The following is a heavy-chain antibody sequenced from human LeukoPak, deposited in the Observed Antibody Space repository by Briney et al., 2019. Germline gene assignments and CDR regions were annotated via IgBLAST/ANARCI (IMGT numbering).Heavy chain of an antibody. CDR2: INPNSGDT. V-gene: IGHV1-2*02. Sequence: ASVKVSCKASGYTFSGYYVHWVRQAPGRGLEWMGWINPNSGDTKYAQKFQGRVTMTRDTSINTAYMELSRLRSDDTAVYYCARALNPIVVVPTGGMDALDFWGQGTTVTVSS. CDR1: GYTFSGYY. D-gene: IGHD2-15*01. CDR3: ARALNPIVVVPTGGMDALDF. J-gene: IGHJ3*01.